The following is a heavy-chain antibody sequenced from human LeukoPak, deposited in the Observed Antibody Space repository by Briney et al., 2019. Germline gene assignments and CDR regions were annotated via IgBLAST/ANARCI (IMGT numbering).Heavy chain of an antibody. Sequence: SETLSLTCTVSGGSVCSGSYYWSWIRQPPGKGLEWIGYIYYSGSTNYNPSLKSRVTISVDTSKNQFSLKLSSVTAADTAVYYCARDHGDYADYWGQGTLVTVSS. J-gene: IGHJ4*02. V-gene: IGHV4-61*01. D-gene: IGHD4-17*01. CDR1: GGSVCSGSYY. CDR2: IYYSGST. CDR3: ARDHGDYADY.